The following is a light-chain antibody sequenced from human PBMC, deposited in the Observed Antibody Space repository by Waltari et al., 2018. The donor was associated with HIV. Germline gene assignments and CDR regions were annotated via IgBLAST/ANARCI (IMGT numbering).Light chain of an antibody. CDR2: AAS. J-gene: IGKJ3*01. CDR1: QSVSSY. V-gene: IGKV1-39*01. Sequence: DVQMTQSPSSLSASVGDRVSITCRANQSVSSYLNWYQQKPGRPPILLLYAASTLQNGVPSRFTGWGSGTDFTLAITGLQRDDFATYFCQQTHTGVTFGPGTTV. CDR3: QQTHTGVT.